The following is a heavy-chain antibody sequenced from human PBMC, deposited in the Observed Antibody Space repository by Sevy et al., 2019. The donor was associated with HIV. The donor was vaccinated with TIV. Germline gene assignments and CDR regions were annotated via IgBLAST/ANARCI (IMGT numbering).Heavy chain of an antibody. CDR1: GFTFDDYA. D-gene: IGHD3-10*01. CDR2: ISWNSGSI. CDR3: AKGVDYGVTYWFDT. Sequence: SLRLSCAASGFTFDDYAMHWVRQAPGKGLEWVSGISWNSGSIGYADSVKGRFTISRDNAKNSLYLQMNSLRAEDMALYYCAKGVDYGVTYWFDTWGQGTLVTVSS. J-gene: IGHJ5*02. V-gene: IGHV3-9*03.